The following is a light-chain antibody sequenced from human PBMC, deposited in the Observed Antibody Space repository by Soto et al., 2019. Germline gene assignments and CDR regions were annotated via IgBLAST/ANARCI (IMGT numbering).Light chain of an antibody. V-gene: IGKV3-20*01. CDR2: GAS. CDR1: QSVSSSH. Sequence: DIVLTQSPGTLSLSPGERATLSCRASQSVSSSHLAWYQQKPGQAPRLFIYGASSRATGIPDRFSGSGSGTRVPSTLSKLQVEEFAVYYRPPYCNSIHFRGGTQGEIK. CDR3: PPYCNSIH. J-gene: IGKJ4*01.